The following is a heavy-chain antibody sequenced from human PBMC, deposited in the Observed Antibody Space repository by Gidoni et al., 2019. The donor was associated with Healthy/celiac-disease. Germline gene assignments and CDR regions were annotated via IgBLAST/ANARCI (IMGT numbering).Heavy chain of an antibody. CDR2: IGTAGDT. CDR3: ARDNSYDAFDI. Sequence: EVQLVESGGGLVQPGGSLRLSCAASGFTFSSYDMHWVRQATGKGLEWVSAIGTAGDTYYPGSVKGRFTISRENAKNSLYLQMNSLRAGDTAVYYCARDNSYDAFDIWGQGTMVTVSS. V-gene: IGHV3-13*01. J-gene: IGHJ3*02. CDR1: GFTFSSYD. D-gene: IGHD1-20*01.